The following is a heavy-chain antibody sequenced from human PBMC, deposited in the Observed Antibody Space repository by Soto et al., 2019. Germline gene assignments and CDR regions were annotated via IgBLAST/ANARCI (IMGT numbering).Heavy chain of an antibody. CDR2: IYFNGNT. CDR3: ASVTFGGIVLAH. J-gene: IGHJ4*02. D-gene: IGHD3-16*01. V-gene: IGHV4-59*01. CDR1: AASFSKYY. Sequence: PSETLSLTCTVSAASFSKYYWTWIRQPPGKGLEWIGYIYFNGNTKYNPSLEGRLTISIDTSKKEFSLKLTSVTAADAAVYYCASVTFGGIVLAHWGQGTRVTVSS.